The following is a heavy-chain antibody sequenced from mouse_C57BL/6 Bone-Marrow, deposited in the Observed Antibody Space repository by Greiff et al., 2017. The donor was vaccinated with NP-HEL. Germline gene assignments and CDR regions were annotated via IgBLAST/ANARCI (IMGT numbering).Heavy chain of an antibody. Sequence: QVQLQQSGAELARPGASVKLSCKASGYTFTSYGISWVKQRTGQGLEWIGEIYPRSGNTYYNEKFKGKATLTADKSSSTAYMELRSLTSEDSAVYFCAIYYYGSAWFAYWGKGTLVTVSA. CDR1: GYTFTSYG. V-gene: IGHV1-81*01. D-gene: IGHD1-1*01. CDR3: AIYYYGSAWFAY. CDR2: IYPRSGNT. J-gene: IGHJ3*01.